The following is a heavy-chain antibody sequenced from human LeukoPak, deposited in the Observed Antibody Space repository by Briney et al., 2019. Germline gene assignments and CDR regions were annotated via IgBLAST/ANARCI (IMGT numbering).Heavy chain of an antibody. CDR2: ISYYGSNQ. D-gene: IGHD2-8*01. J-gene: IGHJ6*03. V-gene: IGHV3-30*18. Sequence: GGSLRLSCAASGFTFSSYGMHWVRQAPGKGLEWVAVISYYGSNQYYADSVKGRFTISRDNSKNTLYLQMNSLRAEDTAVYYCANGYCTNGVCYPYYYYYMDVWGKGTTVTVSS. CDR1: GFTFSSYG. CDR3: ANGYCTNGVCYPYYYYYMDV.